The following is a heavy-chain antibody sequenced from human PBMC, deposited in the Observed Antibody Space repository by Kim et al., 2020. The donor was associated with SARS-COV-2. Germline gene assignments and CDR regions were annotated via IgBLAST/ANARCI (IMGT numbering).Heavy chain of an antibody. J-gene: IGHJ6*02. CDR1: GLTFSSYA. V-gene: IGHV3-23*01. CDR2: ISGSGGT. CDR3: AKDRAAESLYAMDV. D-gene: IGHD3-10*01. Sequence: GGSLRLSCVASGLTFSSYAMSWVRQAPGKGLEWVSAISGSGGTYYADSVKGRFTISRDNSKNTLYLQMNSLRADDTAVYYCAKDRAAESLYAMDVWGQGTTVTVSS.